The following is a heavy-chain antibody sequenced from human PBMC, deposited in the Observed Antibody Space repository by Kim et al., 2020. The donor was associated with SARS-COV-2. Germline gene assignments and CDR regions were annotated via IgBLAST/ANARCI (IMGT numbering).Heavy chain of an antibody. D-gene: IGHD3-22*01. CDR3: ARGYYYDSSGHYYYYYGMDV. V-gene: IGHV3-48*03. CDR2: ISSSGSTI. J-gene: IGHJ6*02. Sequence: GGSLRLSCAASGFTFSSYEMNWVRQAPGKGLEWVSYISSSGSTIYYADSVKGRFTISRDNAKNSLYLQMNSLRAEDTAVYYCARGYYYDSSGHYYYYYGMDVWGQGTTVTVSS. CDR1: GFTFSSYE.